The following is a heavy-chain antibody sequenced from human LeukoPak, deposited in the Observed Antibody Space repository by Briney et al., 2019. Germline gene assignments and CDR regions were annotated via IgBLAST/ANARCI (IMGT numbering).Heavy chain of an antibody. Sequence: SGTLSLTCTVSGDSISSYFWSWIRQPPGKGLEWIGYIYYNERSNYNPSLRSRVTISIDTSKNQFSLKLNSVTAADTAVYYCARAPYSDFWSGYFPFDYWGQGTLVTVSS. CDR2: IYYNERS. D-gene: IGHD3-3*01. J-gene: IGHJ4*02. CDR3: ARAPYSDFWSGYFPFDY. V-gene: IGHV4-59*12. CDR1: GDSISSYF.